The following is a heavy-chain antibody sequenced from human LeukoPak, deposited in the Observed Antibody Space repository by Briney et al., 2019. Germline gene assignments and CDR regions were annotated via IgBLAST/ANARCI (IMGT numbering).Heavy chain of an antibody. D-gene: IGHD6-19*01. J-gene: IGHJ4*02. CDR3: ARGAGIDY. CDR2: ISYSGYI. CDR1: GFAFTSYT. Sequence: GGSLRLSCAASGFAFTSYTMNWVRQAPGKGVEWVSSISYSGYISYADSVKGRFTFSRDNATNSLYLQMNSLRADDTAVYYCARGAGIDYWGQGSLVTVSP. V-gene: IGHV3-21*01.